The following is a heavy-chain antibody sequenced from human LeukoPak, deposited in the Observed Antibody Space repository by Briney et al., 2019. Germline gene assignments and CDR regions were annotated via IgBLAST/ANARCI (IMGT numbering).Heavy chain of an antibody. V-gene: IGHV1-8*01. D-gene: IGHD2-15*01. CDR1: GYTFTSFD. J-gene: IGHJ5*02. CDR2: MNPNSGNT. Sequence: GASVKVSCKASGYTFTSFDINWVRQATGQGPEWMGWMNPNSGNTGYAQKFQDRVTMTRNTSINTAYMELSSLRPEDTAVYYCTRGLGYCSGGSCYDWFDPWGQGTLVTVSS. CDR3: TRGLGYCSGGSCYDWFDP.